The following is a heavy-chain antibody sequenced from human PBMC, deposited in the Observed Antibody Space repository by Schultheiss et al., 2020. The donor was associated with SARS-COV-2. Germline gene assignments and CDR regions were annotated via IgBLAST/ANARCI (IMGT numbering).Heavy chain of an antibody. CDR3: ARHYYDSSGPSDALDI. D-gene: IGHD3-22*01. Sequence: GGSLRLSCAASGFTFSSYGMHWVRQAPGKGLEWVAVISYDGSNKYYADSVKGRFTISRDNSKNTLYLQMNSLKTEDTAVYYCARHYYDSSGPSDALDIWGQGTMVTVSS. CDR2: ISYDGSNK. J-gene: IGHJ3*02. V-gene: IGHV3-30*03. CDR1: GFTFSSYG.